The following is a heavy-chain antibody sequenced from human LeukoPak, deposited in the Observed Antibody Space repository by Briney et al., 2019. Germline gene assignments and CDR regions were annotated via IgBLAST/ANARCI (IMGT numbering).Heavy chain of an antibody. D-gene: IGHD1-1*01. CDR1: GGSFSGYY. CDR2: INHSGST. J-gene: IGHJ5*02. CDR3: ARTNGRKSWFDP. Sequence: WETLSLTCAVYGGSFSGYYWSWIRQPPGKGLEWIGEINHSGSTNYNPSLKSRVTISVDTSKNQFSLKLSSVTAADTAVYYCARTNGRKSWFDPWGQGTLVTVSS. V-gene: IGHV4-34*01.